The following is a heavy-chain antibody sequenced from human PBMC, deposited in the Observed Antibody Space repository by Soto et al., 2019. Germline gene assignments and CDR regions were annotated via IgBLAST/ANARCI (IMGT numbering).Heavy chain of an antibody. CDR2: TYYRSKWYN. J-gene: IGHJ4*02. D-gene: IGHD3-22*01. CDR3: ARVPFFLGYYDSSGYSLFDY. Sequence: SPTLSLPCAISGDSVSSNSAAWNWIRQSPSRGLEWLGRTYYRSKWYNDYAVSVKSRITINPDTSKNQFSLQLNSVTPEDTAVYYCARVPFFLGYYDSSGYSLFDYWGQGTLVTVSS. V-gene: IGHV6-1*01. CDR1: GDSVSSNSAA.